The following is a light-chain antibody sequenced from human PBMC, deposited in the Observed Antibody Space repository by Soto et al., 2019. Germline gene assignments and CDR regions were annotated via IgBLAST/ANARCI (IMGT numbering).Light chain of an antibody. J-gene: IGKJ5*01. CDR2: AAS. CDR3: QQAHSFPIT. CDR1: QGIGSW. Sequence: DIQMTQSPSSVSAYVGDLFTVPCRASQGIGSWLAWYQKKPGKAPILLIYAASRLQSGVPSRFSGSGSWTDFTLTSSSLQPEDCAIYFCQQAHSFPITFGQGTRLEIK. V-gene: IGKV1-12*01.